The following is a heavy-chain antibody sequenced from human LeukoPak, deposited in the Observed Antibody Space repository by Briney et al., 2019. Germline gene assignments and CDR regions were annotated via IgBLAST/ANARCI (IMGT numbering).Heavy chain of an antibody. J-gene: IGHJ6*04. CDR1: GFTFSSYS. Sequence: PGGSLRLSCAASGFTFSSYSMNWVRQAPGKGLEWVSSISSSSGYIYYADSVKGRFTISRDNAKNSLYLQMNSLRAEDTAVYYCARDGLPPSMVRGVIMYYYYYGMDVWGKGTTVTVSS. CDR2: ISSSSGYI. CDR3: ARDGLPPSMVRGVIMYYYYYGMDV. D-gene: IGHD3-10*01. V-gene: IGHV3-21*01.